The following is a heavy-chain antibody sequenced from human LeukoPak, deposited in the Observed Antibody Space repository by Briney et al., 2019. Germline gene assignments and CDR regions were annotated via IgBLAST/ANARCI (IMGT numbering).Heavy chain of an antibody. Sequence: SETLSLTCTVSGGSISSGGYYWSWIRQRPGKGLEWIGYIYYSGSTYYNPSLKSRVTISVDTSKNQFSLKLSSVTAADTAVYYCARDTRYCSGGSCYRHIDYWGQGTLVTVSS. D-gene: IGHD2-15*01. CDR2: IYYSGST. CDR3: ARDTRYCSGGSCYRHIDY. CDR1: GGSISSGGYY. J-gene: IGHJ4*02. V-gene: IGHV4-31*03.